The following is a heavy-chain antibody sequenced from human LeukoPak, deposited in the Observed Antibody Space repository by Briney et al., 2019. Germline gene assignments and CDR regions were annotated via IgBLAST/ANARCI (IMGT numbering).Heavy chain of an antibody. CDR2: ISPSGDAT. Sequence: PGGSLRLSCAASGFIFSSHGMNWVRQAPGKGLEWVSGISPSGDATFYADSVKGRFTISRDNSKKTLYLQLNSLRAEDTAVYYCAKSQRGYYPRRTYYYMDVWGKGTTVTVSS. J-gene: IGHJ6*03. CDR3: AKSQRGYYPRRTYYYMDV. V-gene: IGHV3-23*01. CDR1: GFIFSSHG. D-gene: IGHD1-26*01.